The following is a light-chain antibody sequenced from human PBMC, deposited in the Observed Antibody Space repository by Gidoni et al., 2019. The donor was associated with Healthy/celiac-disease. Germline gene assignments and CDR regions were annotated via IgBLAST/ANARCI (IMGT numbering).Light chain of an antibody. V-gene: IGLV1-44*01. CDR1: SSNIGSNT. J-gene: IGLJ1*01. CDR3: AAWDDSLNGYYV. Sequence: QSVPTQPPSASGTPGQRVTISCSGSSSNIGSNTVNWYQQPPGTAPKLLIYCNNQRPSGVPDRFSGSKSGTSASLAISGLQSEDEADYYCAAWDDSLNGYYVFGTGTKVTVL. CDR2: CNN.